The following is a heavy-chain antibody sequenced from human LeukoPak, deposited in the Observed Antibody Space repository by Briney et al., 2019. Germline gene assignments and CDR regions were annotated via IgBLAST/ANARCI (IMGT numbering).Heavy chain of an antibody. V-gene: IGHV4-59*01. Sequence: KTSETLSLTCTVSGGSIGSYYWSWIRQPPGKGLEWIGYIYYSGSTNYNPSLKSRVTISVETSKNEFSLKLRSVTAADTAVYYCARVTGYRIEDYFDYWGQGTLVTVSS. CDR1: GGSIGSYY. J-gene: IGHJ4*02. D-gene: IGHD6-13*01. CDR3: ARVTGYRIEDYFDY. CDR2: IYYSGST.